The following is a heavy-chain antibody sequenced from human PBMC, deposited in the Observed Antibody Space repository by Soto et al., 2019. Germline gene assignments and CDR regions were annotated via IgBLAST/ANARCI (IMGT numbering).Heavy chain of an antibody. J-gene: IGHJ4*02. D-gene: IGHD2-15*01. CDR3: ARVQDVVEMATLFFDY. CDR2: IYYSGST. CDR1: GGSISSGGYY. V-gene: IGHV4-31*03. Sequence: SETLSLTCTVSGGSISSGGYYWSWIRQHPGKGLEWIGYIYYSGSTYYNPSLQRRVTISVDTSKNLFSLKLSSVTAADTAVYYCARVQDVVEMATLFFDYWGQGTLVTVSS.